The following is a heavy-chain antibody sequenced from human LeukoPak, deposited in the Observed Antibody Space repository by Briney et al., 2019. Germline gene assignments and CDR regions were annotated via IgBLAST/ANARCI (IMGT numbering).Heavy chain of an antibody. J-gene: IGHJ6*03. V-gene: IGHV3-30*04. Sequence: GGSLRLSCAASGFTFSSYAMHWARQAPGKGLEWVAVISYDGSNKYYADSVKGRFTISRDNSKNTLYLQMNSLRAEDTTVYYCARDHSSSWLVRSSPYYYYYMDVWGKGTTVTVSS. D-gene: IGHD6-13*01. CDR1: GFTFSSYA. CDR2: ISYDGSNK. CDR3: ARDHSSSWLVRSSPYYYYYMDV.